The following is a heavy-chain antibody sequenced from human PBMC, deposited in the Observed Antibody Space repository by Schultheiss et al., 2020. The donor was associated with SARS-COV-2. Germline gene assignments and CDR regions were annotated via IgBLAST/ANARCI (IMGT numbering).Heavy chain of an antibody. CDR2: INHSGST. D-gene: IGHD2-15*01. CDR3: ARDIVVVVAADRSLINWFDT. J-gene: IGHJ5*02. CDR1: GGSISSSSYY. Sequence: SETLSLTCTVSGGSISSSSYYWGWIRQPPGKGLEWIGEINHSGSTNYNPSLKSRVTISVDTSKNQFSLKLSSVTAADTAVYYCARDIVVVVAADRSLINWFDTWGQGTLVTVSS. V-gene: IGHV4-39*07.